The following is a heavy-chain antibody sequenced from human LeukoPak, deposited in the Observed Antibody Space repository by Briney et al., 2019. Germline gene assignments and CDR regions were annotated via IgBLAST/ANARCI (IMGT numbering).Heavy chain of an antibody. CDR1: GFTFSRYW. CDR2: INSDGSST. Sequence: AGGSLRLSCAASGFTFSRYWMHWVRHAPGKGLVWVSRINSDGSSTSYADSVKGRFTISRDNAKNSLYLQMNSLRAEDTAVYYCARIRYYYGSGSYYTINDYWGQGTLVTVSS. D-gene: IGHD3-10*01. V-gene: IGHV3-74*01. CDR3: ARIRYYYGSGSYYTINDY. J-gene: IGHJ4*02.